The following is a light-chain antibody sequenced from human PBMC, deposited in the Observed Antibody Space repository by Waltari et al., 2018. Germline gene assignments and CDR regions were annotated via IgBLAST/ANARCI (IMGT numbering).Light chain of an antibody. CDR1: QSISKY. V-gene: IGKV1-5*03. Sequence: DIEMTQSPSTLSASVGDRVTISCRATQSISKYLAWYQQTPGKAPKLLIYKASSLESGVPSRFRASGSGTEFTLTISSLEPADFAVYYCQQYGTSPYTCGQGTKLETK. J-gene: IGKJ2*01. CDR3: QQYGTSPYT. CDR2: KAS.